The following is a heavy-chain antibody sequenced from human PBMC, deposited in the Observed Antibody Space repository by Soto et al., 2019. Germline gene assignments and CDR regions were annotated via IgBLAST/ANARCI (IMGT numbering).Heavy chain of an antibody. D-gene: IGHD4-17*01. Sequence: QVQLVESGGGVVQPGRSLRLSCAASGFTFSSYGMHWVRQAPGKGLEWVAVIWYDGSNKYYADSVKGRFTISRDNSKNXLDLQMNSLRAEDTAVYYCARDRKVHYGDYGYFDYWGQGTLVTVSS. V-gene: IGHV3-33*01. CDR1: GFTFSSYG. J-gene: IGHJ4*02. CDR2: IWYDGSNK. CDR3: ARDRKVHYGDYGYFDY.